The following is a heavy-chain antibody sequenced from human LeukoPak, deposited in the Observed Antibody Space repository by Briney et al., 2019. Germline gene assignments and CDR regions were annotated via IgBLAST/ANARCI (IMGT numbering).Heavy chain of an antibody. J-gene: IGHJ4*02. CDR2: IYYSGNT. CDR3: ARGGSYGAYLDY. V-gene: IGHV4-59*01. Sequence: SETLSLTCSVSGASITNYYWSWIRQAPGKGLEWIGYIYYSGNTNTYNPSLKSRATISLYTSRKYFSLELRSVTAAGTAVYYCARGGSYGAYLDYWGQGALVIVSS. CDR1: GASITNYY. D-gene: IGHD1-26*01.